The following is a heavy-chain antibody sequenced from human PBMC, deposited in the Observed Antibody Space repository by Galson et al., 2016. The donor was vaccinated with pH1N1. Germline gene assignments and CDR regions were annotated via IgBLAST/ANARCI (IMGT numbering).Heavy chain of an antibody. CDR1: GGTFGSYG. CDR2: IIPIFNTV. V-gene: IGHV1-69*13. D-gene: IGHD3-22*01. J-gene: IGHJ2*01. Sequence: SVKVSCKASGGTFGSYGINWVRQAPGQGLEWMGGIIPIFNTVKYAQTFQGRVTITADESTNTAYMELSGLRAEDTAVYYCAREGYYDTYLSDWYFDLWGRGTLPTASS. CDR3: AREGYYDTYLSDWYFDL.